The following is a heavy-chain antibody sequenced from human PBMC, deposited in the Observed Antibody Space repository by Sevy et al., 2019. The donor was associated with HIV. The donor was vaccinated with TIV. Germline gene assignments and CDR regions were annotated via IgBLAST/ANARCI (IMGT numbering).Heavy chain of an antibody. CDR1: GFTFSSNS. J-gene: IGHJ4*02. CDR2: ISGSSDST. Sequence: GGSLRLSCVASGFTFSSNSMYWVRQSPMKGLEWVSGISGSSDSTEYADSVKGRFTISRDNSKNTLYLQMSSLRGEDTAVYYCARRISGGQFLFDNWGQGTLVTVSS. CDR3: ARRISGGQFLFDN. V-gene: IGHV3-23*01. D-gene: IGHD1-26*01.